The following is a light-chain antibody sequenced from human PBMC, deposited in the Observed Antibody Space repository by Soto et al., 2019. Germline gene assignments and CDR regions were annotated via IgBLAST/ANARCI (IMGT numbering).Light chain of an antibody. CDR3: QQRINWPIT. V-gene: IGKV3-11*01. CDR2: DAS. Sequence: EIVLTQSPATLSLSPGERATLSCRTSHSVISYLAWYQQKPGQAPRLLIYDASNRATGIPARFSGSGSGTDFTLTIGNLEAEDFAVYYCQQRINWPITFGQGTRLEIK. J-gene: IGKJ5*01. CDR1: HSVISY.